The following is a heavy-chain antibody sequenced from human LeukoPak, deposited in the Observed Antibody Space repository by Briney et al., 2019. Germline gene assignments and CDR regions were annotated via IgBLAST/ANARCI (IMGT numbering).Heavy chain of an antibody. J-gene: IGHJ3*02. CDR1: GYTLTELS. CDR3: ARNLAGRALRTYYYDSSGYDDAFDI. V-gene: IGHV1-2*04. CDR2: INPNSGGT. Sequence: ASVKVSCKVSGYTLTELSMHWVRQAPGQGLEWMGWINPNSGGTNYAQKFQGWVTMTRDTSISTAYMELSRLRSDDTAVYYCARNLAGRALRTYYYDSSGYDDAFDIWGQGTMVTVSS. D-gene: IGHD3-22*01.